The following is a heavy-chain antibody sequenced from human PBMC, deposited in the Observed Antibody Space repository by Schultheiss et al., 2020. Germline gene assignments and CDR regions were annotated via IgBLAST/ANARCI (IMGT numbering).Heavy chain of an antibody. D-gene: IGHD6-19*01. V-gene: IGHV3-23*01. CDR2: SSGSGSST. Sequence: GESLKISCAASGFTFSSYAMSWVRQAPAKGLEWVSASSGSGSSTYYADSVKGRFTISRDNSKNTLYLQMNSLRAEDTAVYYCARGTVVAGLDYWGQGTLVTVSS. CDR1: GFTFSSYA. J-gene: IGHJ4*02. CDR3: ARGTVVAGLDY.